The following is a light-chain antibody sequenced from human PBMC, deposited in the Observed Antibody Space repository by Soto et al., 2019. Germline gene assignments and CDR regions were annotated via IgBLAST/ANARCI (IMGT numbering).Light chain of an antibody. CDR2: KAS. V-gene: IGKV1-5*03. J-gene: IGKJ1*01. CDR3: QHYNSYSEA. CDR1: QTISSG. Sequence: DIQMSQPPSTLSGSVGDRVTITCRASQTISSGLAWYQQKPGKAPKLLIYKASTLKSGVPSRFSGSGSGTEFTLTISSLQPDDFATYYCQHYNSYSEAFGQGTKVELK.